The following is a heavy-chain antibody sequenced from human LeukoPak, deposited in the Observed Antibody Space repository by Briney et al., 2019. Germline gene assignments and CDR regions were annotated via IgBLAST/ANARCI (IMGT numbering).Heavy chain of an antibody. CDR1: GGSISSGSYY. V-gene: IGHV4-61*02. J-gene: IGHJ5*02. Sequence: PSQTLSLTCTVSGGSISSGSYYWSWIRQPAGKGLEWIGRIYTSGSTNYNPSLKSRVTISVDTSKNQFSLKLSSVTAADTAVYYCARDSSSWYRGWFDPWGQGTLVTVSS. CDR3: ARDSSSWYRGWFDP. D-gene: IGHD6-13*01. CDR2: IYTSGST.